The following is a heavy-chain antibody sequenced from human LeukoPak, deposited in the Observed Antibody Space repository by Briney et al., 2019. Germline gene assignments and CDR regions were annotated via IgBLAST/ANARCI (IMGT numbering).Heavy chain of an antibody. J-gene: IGHJ4*02. CDR2: IIPIFGTA. CDR1: GGTFSSYA. CDR3: ASDPTGYSGYDLGY. V-gene: IGHV1-69*06. Sequence: EASVKVSCKASGGTFSSYAISWVRQAPGQGLEWMGRIIPIFGTANYAQKFQSRVTITADKSTSTAYMELSSLRSEDTAVYYCASDPTGYSGYDLGYWGQGTLVTVSS. D-gene: IGHD5-12*01.